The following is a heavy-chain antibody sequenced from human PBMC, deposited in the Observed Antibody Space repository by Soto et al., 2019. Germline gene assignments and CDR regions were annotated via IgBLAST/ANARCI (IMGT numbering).Heavy chain of an antibody. V-gene: IGHV4-31*03. Sequence: TLSLTCTVSGGSINSGGYYWSWIRQHPGKGLEWIGYIFYSGTTYYNPSLKGRLSISMDTSNNQFSLKLSSVTAADTAVYYCARTLTSVTFYFDYWGQGTLVTVSS. J-gene: IGHJ4*02. D-gene: IGHD4-17*01. CDR2: IFYSGTT. CDR1: GGSINSGGYY. CDR3: ARTLTSVTFYFDY.